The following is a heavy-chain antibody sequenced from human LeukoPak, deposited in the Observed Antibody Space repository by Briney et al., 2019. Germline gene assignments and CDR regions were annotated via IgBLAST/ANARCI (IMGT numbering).Heavy chain of an antibody. D-gene: IGHD3-10*01. CDR3: ATGRDYYGSGSYYNPIDY. CDR1: GFTFSSYA. Sequence: GGSLRLSCAASGFTFSSYAMSWVRQAPGKGLEWVSAISGSGGSTYYADSVKGRFTISRDNSKNTLYLQMNSLRAEDTAVHYCATGRDYYGSGSYYNPIDYWGQGTLVTVSS. J-gene: IGHJ4*02. V-gene: IGHV3-23*01. CDR2: ISGSGGST.